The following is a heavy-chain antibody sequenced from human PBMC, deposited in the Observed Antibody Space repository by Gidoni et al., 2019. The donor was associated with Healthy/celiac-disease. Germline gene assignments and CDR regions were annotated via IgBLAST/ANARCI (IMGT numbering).Heavy chain of an antibody. CDR3: ARQDSSGYYYKEGAFDI. D-gene: IGHD3-22*01. V-gene: IGHV5-51*01. CDR1: GYSFTSYW. CDR2: IYPGDSDT. Sequence: EVQLVQSGAEVKTPGESLKIPCKGSGYSFTSYWIGWVRQMPGKGLEWMGLIYPGDSDTRYSPSFQGQVTISADKSISTAYLQWSSLKASDTAMYYCARQDSSGYYYKEGAFDIWGQGTMVTVSS. J-gene: IGHJ3*02.